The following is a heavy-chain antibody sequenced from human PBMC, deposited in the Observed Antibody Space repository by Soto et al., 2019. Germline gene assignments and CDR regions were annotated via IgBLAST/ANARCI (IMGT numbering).Heavy chain of an antibody. Sequence: QITLKESGPTLVKPTQTLTLTCTFSGFSLRTSGVGVGWIRQPPGKTLEWLALIYWDNDKRYSPSLKSRLTMTKDTSENQAVLTLPDLGPVDTAKYYCAQSRCGGDCVRAYLSDYYDGVDVWGQGTTVTVSA. CDR3: AQSRCGGDCVRAYLSDYYDGVDV. J-gene: IGHJ6*01. CDR2: IYWDNDK. V-gene: IGHV2-5*02. D-gene: IGHD2-21*02. CDR1: GFSLRTSGVG.